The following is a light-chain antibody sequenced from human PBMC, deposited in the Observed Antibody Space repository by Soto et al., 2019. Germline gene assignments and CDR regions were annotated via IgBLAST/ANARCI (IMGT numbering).Light chain of an antibody. J-gene: IGLJ2*01. CDR3: SSYTISSLVV. CDR2: EVT. Sequence: QSALTQPASVSGSPGQSITISCTGTSSDVGGYNYVSWYQHHPGKAPKLIIYEVTNRPSGISDRFSGSKSGNTASLTISGLQAEDEANYHCSSYTISSLVVFGGGTKVTVL. CDR1: SSDVGGYNY. V-gene: IGLV2-14*01.